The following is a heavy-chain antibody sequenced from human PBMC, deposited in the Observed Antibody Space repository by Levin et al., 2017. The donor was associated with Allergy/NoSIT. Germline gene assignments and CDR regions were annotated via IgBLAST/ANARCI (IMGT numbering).Heavy chain of an antibody. D-gene: IGHD3-9*01. CDR2: IFSGGNT. CDR3: ATTYYDILTGPEYFQH. Sequence: GESLKISCAASGFIVSSNYMSWVRQAPGKGLEWVSIIFSGGNTYYADSVKGRFTISRDNSKNTLYLQMNTLRAEDTAMYYCATTYYDILTGPEYFQHWGQGTLVTVSS. J-gene: IGHJ1*01. CDR1: GFIVSSNY. V-gene: IGHV3-53*01.